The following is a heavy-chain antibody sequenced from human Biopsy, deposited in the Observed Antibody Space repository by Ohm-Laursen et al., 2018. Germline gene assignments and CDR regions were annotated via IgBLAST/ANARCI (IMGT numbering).Heavy chain of an antibody. V-gene: IGHV1-46*01. CDR1: GYSFTSYY. Sequence: GASVKVSCKASGYSFTSYYMHWVRQAPGQGLEWMGMINPSGPTTSYPQIFQGRVTMTRDTSKSTVYMELSSLRSADTAVYFCARSTGWYGDLYYFDYWGQGTLVTVSS. D-gene: IGHD6-19*01. CDR2: INPSGPTT. CDR3: ARSTGWYGDLYYFDY. J-gene: IGHJ4*02.